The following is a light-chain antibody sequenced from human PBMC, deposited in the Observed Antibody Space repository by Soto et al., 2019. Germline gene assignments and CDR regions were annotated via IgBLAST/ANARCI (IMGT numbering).Light chain of an antibody. CDR3: TSYTSSNSLVV. J-gene: IGLJ3*02. CDR2: DVS. Sequence: QSALTQPASVSESPGQSITISCTGTSSDVGAYDYVSWYQQHPGKAPKLMIYDVSNRPSGASNRFSGSKSGNTASLTISGLQAEDEAHYYCTSYTSSNSLVVFGGGTKLTVL. CDR1: SSDVGAYDY. V-gene: IGLV2-14*03.